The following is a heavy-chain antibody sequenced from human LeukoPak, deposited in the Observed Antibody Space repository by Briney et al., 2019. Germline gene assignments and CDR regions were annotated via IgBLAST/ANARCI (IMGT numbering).Heavy chain of an antibody. D-gene: IGHD3-10*01. J-gene: IGHJ4*02. V-gene: IGHV3-74*01. CDR3: ARDFLHGGV. CDR1: GFTLSSTW. Sequence: GGSLRLSCAASGFTLSSTWMHWVRQAPGKGLVWVSRINTDGTNTIYADSVKGRFTISRDNAKNTLYLEMNGLRAKDTAVYYCARDFLHGGVWGQGTLVTVSS. CDR2: INTDGTNT.